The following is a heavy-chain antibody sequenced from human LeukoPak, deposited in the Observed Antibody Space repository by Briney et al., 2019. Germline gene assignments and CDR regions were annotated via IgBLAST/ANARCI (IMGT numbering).Heavy chain of an antibody. CDR1: NDPFSNYF. J-gene: IGHJ4*02. CDR2: VYFDGTA. Sequence: SETLSLTCSVSNDPFSNYFWSWVRQPPGKGLEWIGYVYFDGTANYNPSLMDRVTISVNATKNQFSLRLNSVTALDTAVYYCARLPVGLFFDAWGQGALVTVSA. V-gene: IGHV4-59*08. CDR3: ARLPVGLFFDA.